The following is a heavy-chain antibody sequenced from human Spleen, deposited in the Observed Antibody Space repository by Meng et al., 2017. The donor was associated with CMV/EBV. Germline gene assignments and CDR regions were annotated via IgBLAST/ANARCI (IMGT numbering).Heavy chain of an antibody. Sequence: FSSYAVSLGRLAPGQGLEWRGGIIPRVGTPNYAQKFQGRVTISTDESTSTAYMELSSLRSEDTAVYYCARDLRRINDCWSGYWEFGYWGQGTLVTVSS. CDR2: IIPRVGTP. J-gene: IGHJ4*02. CDR1: FSSYA. D-gene: IGHD3-3*01. CDR3: ARDLRRINDCWSGYWEFGY. V-gene: IGHV1-69*05.